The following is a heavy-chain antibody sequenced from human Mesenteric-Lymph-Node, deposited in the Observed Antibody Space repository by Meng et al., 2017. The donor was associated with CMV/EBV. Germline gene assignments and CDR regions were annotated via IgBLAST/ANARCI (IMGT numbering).Heavy chain of an antibody. CDR1: GFTFSSYA. D-gene: IGHD3-22*01. V-gene: IGHV3-15*01. CDR3: TTNSDSSGYSGTFDS. J-gene: IGHJ4*02. Sequence: GESLKISCAASGFTFSSYAMSWVRQAPGKGLEWVGRITSKANGGTTDYAAPVKGRFTISRDDSKNTLYLQMSSLKTEDTAVYYCTTNSDSSGYSGTFDSWGQGTLVTVSS. CDR2: ITSKANGGTT.